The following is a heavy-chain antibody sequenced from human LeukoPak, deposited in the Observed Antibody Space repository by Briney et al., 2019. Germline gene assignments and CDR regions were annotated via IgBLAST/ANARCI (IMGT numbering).Heavy chain of an antibody. J-gene: IGHJ5*01. CDR3: VRDLGRFDS. Sequence: SETLSLTCIVSGDSLSGYNWSWIRQPAGKGPEWIGRIYSTGSTNYNPSLKSRVTMSVDRSKNQFSLRMNSMTAADTAAYFCVRDLGRFDSWGQGALVLVSS. CDR1: GDSLSGYN. V-gene: IGHV4-4*07. CDR2: IYSTGST.